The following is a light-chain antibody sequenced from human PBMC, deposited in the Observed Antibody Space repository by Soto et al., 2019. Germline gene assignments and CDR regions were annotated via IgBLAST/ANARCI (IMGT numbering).Light chain of an antibody. CDR3: AAWDDSLNGRGV. CDR2: TNN. CDR1: YSNIGSNT. J-gene: IGLJ3*02. V-gene: IGLV1-44*01. Sequence: QSVLTQPPSASGTPGQRVTISCSGSYSNIGSNTVNWYQQFPGAAPKLLIPTNNQRPSGVPDRFSGSKSGTSASLTITGLQSDDEAVYYCAAWDDSLNGRGVFGGGTQLTVL.